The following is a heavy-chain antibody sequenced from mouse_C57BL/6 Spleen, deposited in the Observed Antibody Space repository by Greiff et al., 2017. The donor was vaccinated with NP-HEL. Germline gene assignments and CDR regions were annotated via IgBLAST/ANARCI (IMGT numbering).Heavy chain of an antibody. J-gene: IGHJ2*01. CDR3: TRYSNYVDY. CDR1: GYTFTDYE. CDR2: IDPETGGT. Sequence: SGAELVRPGASVTLSCKASGYTFTDYEMHWVKQTPVHGLEWIGAIDPETGGTAYNQKFKGKAILTADKSSSTAYMELRSLTSEDSAVYYCTRYSNYVDYWGQGTTLTVSS. D-gene: IGHD2-5*01. V-gene: IGHV1-15*01.